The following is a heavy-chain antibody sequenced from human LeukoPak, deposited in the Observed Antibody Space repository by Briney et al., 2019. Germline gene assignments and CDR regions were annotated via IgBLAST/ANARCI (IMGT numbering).Heavy chain of an antibody. Sequence: SETLSLTCIVSGGSIGSYYWSWIRQPPGKGLEWIGHIYYSGSTDYNPSLRSRVTISVDTSKNQFSLKLSSVTAADTAVYYCARKKARRGNYYGSGSYYWFDPWGLGTLVTVSS. CDR3: ARKKARRGNYYGSGSYYWFDP. V-gene: IGHV4-59*12. D-gene: IGHD3-10*01. CDR1: GGSIGSYY. CDR2: IYYSGST. J-gene: IGHJ5*02.